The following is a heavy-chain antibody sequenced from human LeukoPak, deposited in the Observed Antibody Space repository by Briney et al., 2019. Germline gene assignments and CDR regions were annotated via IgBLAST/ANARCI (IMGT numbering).Heavy chain of an antibody. J-gene: IGHJ4*02. D-gene: IGHD4-11*01. CDR3: ARDIGYSDSNFPD. CDR1: GYTFTSYF. Sequence: ASVKVSCKASGYTFTSYFMHWMRQAPGQGPEWMGIINPRGGSTEYSHKFQGRLTMTSDTSTSTVYMELNSLRSEDTAVYYCARDIGYSDSNFPDWGQGTLVTVSS. V-gene: IGHV1-46*01. CDR2: INPRGGST.